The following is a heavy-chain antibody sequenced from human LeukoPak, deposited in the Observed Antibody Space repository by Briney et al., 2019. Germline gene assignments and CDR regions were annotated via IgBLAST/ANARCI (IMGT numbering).Heavy chain of an antibody. CDR3: ATEFGRDDFYSGHDH. V-gene: IGHV3-11*01. CDR2: ISDSGYAI. D-gene: IGHD3-3*01. J-gene: IGHJ5*02. CDR1: GFTFSDYY. Sequence: GGSLRLSCAASGFTFSDYYMSWFRQGPGKGLEWLSYISDSGYAIWYADSVRGRFSVSRDNAKNSLSLQMSNLRADDTAVYYCATEFGRDDFYSGHDHWGHGTLVTVSS.